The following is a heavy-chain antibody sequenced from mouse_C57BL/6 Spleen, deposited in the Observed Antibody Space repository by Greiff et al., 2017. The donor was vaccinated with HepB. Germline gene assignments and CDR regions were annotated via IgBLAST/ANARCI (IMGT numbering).Heavy chain of an antibody. CDR3: AREDDYDGAWFAY. D-gene: IGHD2-4*01. CDR1: GYSITSGYY. CDR2: ISYDGCN. V-gene: IGHV3-6*01. J-gene: IGHJ3*01. Sequence: EVQLQQSGPGLVKPSQSLSLTCSVTGYSITSGYYWNWIRQFPGNKLEWMGYISYDGCNNYNPSLKNRISITRDTSKNLFFLKLNSVTTEDTAKYYCAREDDYDGAWFAYWGQGTLVTVSA.